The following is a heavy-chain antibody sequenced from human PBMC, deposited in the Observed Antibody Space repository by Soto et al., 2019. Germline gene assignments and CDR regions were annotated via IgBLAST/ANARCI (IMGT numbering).Heavy chain of an antibody. Sequence: ASVKVSCKISGYTLTELSMHWVRQAPGKGLEWMGGFDPEDGETIYAQKFQGRVTMTEDTSTDTAYMELSSLRSEDTAVYYGAGSGSSPYYYGMDVWGQGTTVTVSS. CDR3: AGSGSSPYYYGMDV. D-gene: IGHD3-10*01. CDR2: FDPEDGET. V-gene: IGHV1-24*01. CDR1: GYTLTELS. J-gene: IGHJ6*02.